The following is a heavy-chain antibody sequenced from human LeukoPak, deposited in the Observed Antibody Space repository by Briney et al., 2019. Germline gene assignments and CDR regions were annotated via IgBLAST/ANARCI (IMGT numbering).Heavy chain of an antibody. CDR3: AREIVGATLDY. D-gene: IGHD1-26*01. Sequence: GASVNVSCKASGYTFTSYYMHWVRQAPGQGLEWMGIINPSGGSTSYAQKFQGRVTMTRDTSTSTVYMELSSLRSEDTAVYYCAREIVGATLDYWGQGTLVTVSS. CDR2: INPSGGST. J-gene: IGHJ4*02. V-gene: IGHV1-46*01. CDR1: GYTFTSYY.